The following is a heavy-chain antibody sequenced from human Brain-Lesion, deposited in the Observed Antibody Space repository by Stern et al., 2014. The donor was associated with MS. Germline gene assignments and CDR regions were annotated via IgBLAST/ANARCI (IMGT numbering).Heavy chain of an antibody. J-gene: IGHJ6*02. CDR3: ARGPRRYYGSESPNTYYYGMDV. D-gene: IGHD3-10*01. CDR1: GFIFSDYY. V-gene: IGHV3-11*01. CDR2: IGRRGDHI. Sequence: VQLVQSGGGLVKPGGSLRLSCAAPGFIFSDYYMSWIRQAPGKGLEWVSYIGRRGDHISSADSVKGRFTISRDNAKNSLYLQMNSLRAEDTAVYYCARGPRRYYGSESPNTYYYGMDVWGQGTTVTVSS.